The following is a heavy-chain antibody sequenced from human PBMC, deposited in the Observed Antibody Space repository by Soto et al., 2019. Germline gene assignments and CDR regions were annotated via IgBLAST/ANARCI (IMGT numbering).Heavy chain of an antibody. CDR3: ATVHSTSRSFDY. J-gene: IGHJ4*02. Sequence: HPWWSLALACAASGFPVSMSAVTWVRQAPGKGLEWVSTTGLNGRTTYYADSVKGRFTVSRDNTKNTLDLQMASLRAEDTAVYYCATVHSTSRSFDYWGQGTLVTVSS. CDR1: GFPVSMSA. V-gene: IGHV3-23*01. D-gene: IGHD6-6*01. CDR2: TGLNGRTT.